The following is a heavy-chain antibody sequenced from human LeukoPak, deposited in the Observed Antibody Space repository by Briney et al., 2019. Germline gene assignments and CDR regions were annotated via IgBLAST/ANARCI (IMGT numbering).Heavy chain of an antibody. CDR1: GYTFTSYG. CDR3: ARSSYDSSGYHY. J-gene: IGHJ4*02. V-gene: IGHV1-46*01. CDR2: INPSGGST. Sequence: ASVKVSCKASGYTFTSYGISWVRQAPGQGLEWMGIINPSGGSTSYAQKFQGRVTMTRDTSTSTVYMELSSLRSEDTAVYYCARSSYDSSGYHYWGQGTLVTVSS. D-gene: IGHD3-22*01.